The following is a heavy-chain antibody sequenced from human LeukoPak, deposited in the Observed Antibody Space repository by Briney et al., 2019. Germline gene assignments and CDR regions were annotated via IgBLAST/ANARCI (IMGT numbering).Heavy chain of an antibody. CDR3: ARVLRITMVRGADYFDY. CDR2: IKQDGSEK. CDR1: GFTFSSYW. D-gene: IGHD3-10*01. V-gene: IGHV3-7*01. Sequence: GGSLRLSCAASGFTFSSYWMSWVRQAPGKGLEWVANIKQDGSEKYYVDSVKGRFTISRDNAKNSLYLQMNSLRAEDTAVYYCARVLRITMVRGADYFDYWGQGTLVTVSP. J-gene: IGHJ4*02.